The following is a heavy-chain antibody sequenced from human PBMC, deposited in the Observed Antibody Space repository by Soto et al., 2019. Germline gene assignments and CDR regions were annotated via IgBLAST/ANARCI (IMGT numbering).Heavy chain of an antibody. J-gene: IGHJ4*02. CDR3: ARIVVGVTVYL. CDR1: DASVWSDSYF. V-gene: IGHV4-61*01. Sequence: QVQLRESGPGLLKPSETLSLTCTVSDASVWSDSYFWTWIRQPPGKGLEWIAYISHTGDTNYNPSLKSRVTISIDTSRNQFSLTVTSVTAADTAVYFCARIVVGVTVYLWGQGSRVTVSS. D-gene: IGHD1-26*01. CDR2: ISHTGDT.